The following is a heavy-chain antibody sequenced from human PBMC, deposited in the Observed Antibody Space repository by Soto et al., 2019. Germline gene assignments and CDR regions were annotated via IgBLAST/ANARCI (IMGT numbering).Heavy chain of an antibody. D-gene: IGHD1-26*01. Sequence: SGKVCWKASGYSFSSYGISWVRQAPGQGLEWMGWISAYNGNTNYAQKLQGRVTMTTDTSTSTAYTELRSLRSDDTAVYYCAREWNGVAATEYWGQGTLVTVSS. V-gene: IGHV1-18*01. CDR3: AREWNGVAATEY. CDR1: GYSFSSYG. J-gene: IGHJ4*02. CDR2: ISAYNGNT.